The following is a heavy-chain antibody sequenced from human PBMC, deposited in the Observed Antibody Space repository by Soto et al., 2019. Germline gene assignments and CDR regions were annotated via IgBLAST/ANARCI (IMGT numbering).Heavy chain of an antibody. J-gene: IGHJ6*02. D-gene: IGHD6-6*01. V-gene: IGHV4-39*01. CDR3: VRHGNVPARTRFYGGMDV. CDR2: DVYSGRT. Sequence: SETLSLTCGVSGDSISSINLYWGCIRQPPGQGLEWVGSDVYSGRTYYSPSLRGRATLSLDKHKNQFPLSLNPVTAAPTAVYCCVRHGNVPARTRFYGGMDVWGQGTTVTGSS. CDR1: GDSISSINLY.